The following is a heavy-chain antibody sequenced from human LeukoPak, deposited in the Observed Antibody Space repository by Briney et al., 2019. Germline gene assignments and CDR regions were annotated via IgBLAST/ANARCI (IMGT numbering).Heavy chain of an antibody. V-gene: IGHV3-23*01. Sequence: GGSLRLSCAASGFTLSSYAMGWVRQAPGKGLEWVSAISGSGGSTYYADSVKGRFTISRDNSKNTLYLQMNSLRAEDTAVYYCAKEKYYYDSSGYYLYWGQGTLVTVSS. CDR2: ISGSGGST. J-gene: IGHJ4*02. D-gene: IGHD3-22*01. CDR1: GFTLSSYA. CDR3: AKEKYYYDSSGYYLY.